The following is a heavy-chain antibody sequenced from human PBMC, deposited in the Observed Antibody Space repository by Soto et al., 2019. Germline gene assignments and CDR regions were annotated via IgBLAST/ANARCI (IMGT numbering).Heavy chain of an antibody. J-gene: IGHJ5*02. Sequence: EVQVVESGGGLVQPGGSLRLSCSFTFSMYNMNWVRQAPGKGLEWVASISSGGSYIKYADSVKGRFTISSDNAKNSVSLQMNSLRVDDTGVYFCTRDQGGSYDSWFDPWGQGTLVTVSS. D-gene: IGHD1-26*01. CDR3: TRDQGGSYDSWFDP. V-gene: IGHV3-21*01. CDR2: ISSGGSYI. CDR1: FTFSMYN.